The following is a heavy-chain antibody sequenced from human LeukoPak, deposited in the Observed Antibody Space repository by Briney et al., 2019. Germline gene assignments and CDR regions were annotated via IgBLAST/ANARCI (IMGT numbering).Heavy chain of an antibody. CDR3: ARTLWPGDYFDY. J-gene: IGHJ4*02. V-gene: IGHV3-30-3*01. CDR1: GFTFSSYA. Sequence: GGSLRLSCAASGFTFSSYAMHWVRQAPGKGLEWVAVISYDGSNKYYADSVKGRFTISRDNAKNSLYLQMNSLRAEDTAVYYCARTLWPGDYFDYWGQGTLVTVSS. CDR2: ISYDGSNK. D-gene: IGHD3-10*02.